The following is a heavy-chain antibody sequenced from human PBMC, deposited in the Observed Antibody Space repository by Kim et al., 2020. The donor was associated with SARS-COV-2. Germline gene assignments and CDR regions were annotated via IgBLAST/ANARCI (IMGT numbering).Heavy chain of an antibody. CDR2: ISDSGSST. V-gene: IGHV3-23*01. D-gene: IGHD4-17*01. CDR1: GFTFSTYA. CDR3: AKDGRGHGDYHWFDT. J-gene: IGHJ5*02. Sequence: GALRLSCAASGFTFSTYAMNWVRHPPGKGLEWVSSISDSGSSTYYADSVKGRFTISRDNSKNTLYLQMNSLTVEDTAIYYCAKDGRGHGDYHWFDTWGQGTLVTVSS.